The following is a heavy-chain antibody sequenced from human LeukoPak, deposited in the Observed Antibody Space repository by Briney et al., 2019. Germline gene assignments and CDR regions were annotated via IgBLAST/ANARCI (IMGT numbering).Heavy chain of an antibody. CDR2: INPDGSEK. CDR1: GFAVSIHW. V-gene: IGHV3-7*01. D-gene: IGHD3-10*01. J-gene: IGHJ6*02. Sequence: GGSLRLSCAASGFAVSIHWLTWVRQTPGKGLEWVAHINPDGSEKSYVDSARGRFTISRDNAKNSVYLQMNSLRVDDTAVYYCARGHFGLDVWGQGATVAV. CDR3: ARGHFGLDV.